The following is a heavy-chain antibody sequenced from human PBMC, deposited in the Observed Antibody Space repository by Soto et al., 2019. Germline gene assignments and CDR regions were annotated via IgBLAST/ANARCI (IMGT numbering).Heavy chain of an antibody. CDR1: GFSLSTSGVG. Sequence: QITLKESGPTLVKPTQTLTLTCTFSGFSLSTSGVGVGWIRQPPGKALEWLALIYWNDDKRYSPSLKSRLTITKDNSKNQVVLTMTNMDPVDTATYYCAHTAGIVGATTLHFDYWGQGTLVTVSS. V-gene: IGHV2-5*01. CDR3: AHTAGIVGATTLHFDY. D-gene: IGHD1-26*01. J-gene: IGHJ4*02. CDR2: IYWNDDK.